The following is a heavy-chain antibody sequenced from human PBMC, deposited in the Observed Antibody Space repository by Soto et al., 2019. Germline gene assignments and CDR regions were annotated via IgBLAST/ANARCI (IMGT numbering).Heavy chain of an antibody. CDR2: ICDSGDVT. Sequence: WGTLRLSCEASGFPFGNYLLSWVRQPPGKGLEWVADICDSGDVTTYADSVEGPFTISRDKTRNTLYLQMNSLKVCDTAIYCCAKEPNLRRAYWGQGTLVTVSS. CDR3: AKEPNLRRAY. V-gene: IGHV3-23*01. CDR1: GFPFGNYL. J-gene: IGHJ4*01.